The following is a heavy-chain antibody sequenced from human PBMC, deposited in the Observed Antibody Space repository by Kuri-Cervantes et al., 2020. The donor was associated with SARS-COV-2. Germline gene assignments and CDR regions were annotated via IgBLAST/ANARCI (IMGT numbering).Heavy chain of an antibody. D-gene: IGHD1-26*01. J-gene: IGHJ5*02. CDR2: IKQDGSEE. V-gene: IGHV3-7*01. Sequence: GESLKISCAASGFTFSSYWMSWVRQAPGKGLEWVANIKQDGSEEYYVDSVKGRFTISRDNAKNSLYLQMNSLRAEDTAVYYCARNSGSSPWGQGTLVTVSS. CDR3: ARNSGSSP. CDR1: GFTFSSYW.